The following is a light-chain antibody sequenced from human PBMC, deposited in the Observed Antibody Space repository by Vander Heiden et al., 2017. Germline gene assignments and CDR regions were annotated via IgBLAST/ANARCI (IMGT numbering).Light chain of an antibody. CDR1: QSISSN. CDR3: QQYNNWPPWT. CDR2: GAS. J-gene: IGKJ1*01. V-gene: IGKV3-15*01. Sequence: EIFMMQSPATLSVSPGERATPSCRASQSISSNLAWYQQRPGQAPRLLIYGASTRAPGIPARFSGSGSGTEFTLTISSLQSEDFAVYYCQQYNNWPPWTFGQGTKVEIK.